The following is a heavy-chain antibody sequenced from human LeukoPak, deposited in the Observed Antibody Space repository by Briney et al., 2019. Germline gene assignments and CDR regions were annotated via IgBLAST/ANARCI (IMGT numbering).Heavy chain of an antibody. D-gene: IGHD3-3*01. V-gene: IGHV4-4*07. CDR2: IYTSGST. CDR1: GGSIRSYY. Sequence: SETLSLTCTVSGGSIRSYYWSWIRQSAGKGLEWVGRIYTSGSTNYNPSLKSRVTMSVDTSKNQFSLKLSSVTAADTAVYYCARSGDFWSGYYYMDVWGKGTTVTVSS. J-gene: IGHJ6*03. CDR3: ARSGDFWSGYYYMDV.